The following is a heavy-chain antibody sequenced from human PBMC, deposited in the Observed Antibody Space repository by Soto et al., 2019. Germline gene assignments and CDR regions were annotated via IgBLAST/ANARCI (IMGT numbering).Heavy chain of an antibody. V-gene: IGHV4-39*01. CDR1: GGSISSSSYY. CDR2: IYYSGST. J-gene: IGHJ4*02. D-gene: IGHD5-12*01. CDR3: ARGPLGLPLDY. Sequence: SETLSLTCTVSGGSISSSSYYWGWIRQPPGKGLEWIGSIYYSGSTYYNPSLKSRVTISVDTSKNQFPLKLSSVTAADTAVYYCARGPLGLPLDYWGQGTLVTVSS.